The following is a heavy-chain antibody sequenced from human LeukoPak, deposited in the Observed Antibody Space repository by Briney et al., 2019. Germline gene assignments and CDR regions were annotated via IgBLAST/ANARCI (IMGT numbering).Heavy chain of an antibody. J-gene: IGHJ6*04. CDR1: GFTFSDYY. V-gene: IGHV3-11*06. Sequence: GGSLRLSCAASGFTFSDYYMSWIRQAPGKGLEWVSYISSSSSYTNYADSVKGRFTISRDNAKNSLYLQMNSLRAEDTAVYYCARDDRSGPPDYYYGTDVWGKGTTVTVSS. CDR2: ISSSSSYT. D-gene: IGHD6-19*01. CDR3: ARDDRSGPPDYYYGTDV.